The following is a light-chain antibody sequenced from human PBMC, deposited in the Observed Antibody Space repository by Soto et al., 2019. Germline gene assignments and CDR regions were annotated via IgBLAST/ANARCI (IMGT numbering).Light chain of an antibody. CDR2: RAS. CDR1: QSISTN. Sequence: EVVMTQSPVTLSLSPGERATLSCRASQSISTNLAWYQQKPGQAPRLLIYRASTRAIGIPARFSGGGSGTDFTLTISSLQSEDFAIYYCQQYNNWPPWTCGQGTKVEIK. J-gene: IGKJ1*01. V-gene: IGKV3-15*01. CDR3: QQYNNWPPWT.